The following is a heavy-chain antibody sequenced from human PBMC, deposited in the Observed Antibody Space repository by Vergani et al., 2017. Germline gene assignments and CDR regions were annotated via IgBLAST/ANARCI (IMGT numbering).Heavy chain of an antibody. CDR3: ARVTYSGSSHRSDP. CDR2: ISSGSSYI. Sequence: EVQLVESGGGLVKPGGSLRLSCAASGFTFSSYSMNWVRQAPGKGLEWVSSISSGSSYIYYADSVKGRFTISRDNAKNSLYLQMNSLRAEDTAVYYCARVTYSGSSHRSDPWGQGTLVTVSS. J-gene: IGHJ5*02. CDR1: GFTFSSYS. D-gene: IGHD1-26*01. V-gene: IGHV3-21*01.